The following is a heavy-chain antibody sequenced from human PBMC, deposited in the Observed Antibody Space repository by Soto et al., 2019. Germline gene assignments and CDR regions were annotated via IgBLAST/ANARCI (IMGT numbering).Heavy chain of an antibody. V-gene: IGHV4-31*03. J-gene: IGHJ4*02. Sequence: PSETLSLTCTVSGGSISSGGYYWSWIRQHPGKGLEWIGYIYYSGSTYYNPSLKSRVTISVDTSKNQFSLKLSSVTAADTAVYYCARMTTVTSPFDYWGQGTLVTV. CDR1: GGSISSGGYY. CDR2: IYYSGST. CDR3: ARMTTVTSPFDY. D-gene: IGHD4-17*01.